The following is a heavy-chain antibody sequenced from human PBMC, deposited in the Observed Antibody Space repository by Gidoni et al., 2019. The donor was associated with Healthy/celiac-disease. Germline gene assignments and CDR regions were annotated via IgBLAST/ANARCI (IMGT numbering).Heavy chain of an antibody. Sequence: EVQLVESGGGLVQPGGSLRLSCAASGFTFSSYWMSWVRQAPGKGLEWVANIKQDGSEKYYVDSVKCRFTISRDNAKNSLYLQMNSLRAEDTAVYYCARVAIAVAGPFDYWGQGTLVTVSS. V-gene: IGHV3-7*04. CDR1: GFTFSSYW. CDR3: ARVAIAVAGPFDY. D-gene: IGHD6-19*01. CDR2: IKQDGSEK. J-gene: IGHJ4*02.